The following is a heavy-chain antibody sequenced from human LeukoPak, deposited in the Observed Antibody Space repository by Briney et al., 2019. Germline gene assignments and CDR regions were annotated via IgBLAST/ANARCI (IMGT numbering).Heavy chain of an antibody. CDR1: GFTFSSYA. D-gene: IGHD3-3*01. J-gene: IGHJ5*02. CDR2: ISSNGGST. CDR3: VKGGYYDLWSGYLSWFDP. V-gene: IGHV3-64D*06. Sequence: GGSLRLSCSASGFTFSSYAMHWVRQAPGKGLEYVSAISSNGGSTYYADPVKGRFTISRDNSKNTLYLQMSSLRAEDTAVYYCVKGGYYDLWSGYLSWFDPWGQGTLVTVSS.